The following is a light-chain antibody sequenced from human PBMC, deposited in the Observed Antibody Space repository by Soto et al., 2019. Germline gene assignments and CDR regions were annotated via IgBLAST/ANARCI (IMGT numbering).Light chain of an antibody. Sequence: QSVLTQPPSVSAAPGQTVTISCSGSSSNIGSNYVSWYQHLPGTAPRLLIYETDNRPSGIPDRFSGSKSGTSAALGITGLQTGDEAAYFCVTWDSSLSAHVFGPGTKLTVL. CDR3: VTWDSSLSAHV. J-gene: IGLJ1*01. CDR2: ETD. CDR1: SSNIGSNY. V-gene: IGLV1-51*02.